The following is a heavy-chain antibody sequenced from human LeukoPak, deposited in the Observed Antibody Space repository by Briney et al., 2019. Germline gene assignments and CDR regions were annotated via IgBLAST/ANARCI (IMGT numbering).Heavy chain of an antibody. CDR1: GFTFSSYW. V-gene: IGHV3-74*01. D-gene: IGHD4-17*01. Sequence: GGSLRLSCAASGFTFSSYWMHWVRQAPGKGLVWVSRINTDGSSTTYADSVKGRFTISRDNAKNTLYLQMNSLRAEDTAVYYCARDQGYGVTFDIWGQGTMATVSS. CDR2: INTDGSST. J-gene: IGHJ3*02. CDR3: ARDQGYGVTFDI.